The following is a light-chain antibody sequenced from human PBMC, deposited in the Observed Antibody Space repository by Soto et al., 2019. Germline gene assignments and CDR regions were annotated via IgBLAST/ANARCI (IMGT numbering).Light chain of an antibody. CDR1: SSDVGGYKF. Sequence: QSALTQPPSASGSPGQSVTISCTGTSSDVGGYKFVSWYQQHPGKAPKLMIYEVSERPSGVPDRFSGSKSGNTASLTVSGLQAEDEADYYCSSYAGSNNPYVFGTGTKLTVL. V-gene: IGLV2-8*01. J-gene: IGLJ1*01. CDR3: SSYAGSNNPYV. CDR2: EVS.